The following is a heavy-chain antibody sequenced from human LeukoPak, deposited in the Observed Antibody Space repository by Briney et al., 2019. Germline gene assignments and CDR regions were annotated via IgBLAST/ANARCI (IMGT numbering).Heavy chain of an antibody. Sequence: GRSLRLSCAASGFTFSSYAMHWVRQAPGKGLEWVAVISYDGSNKYYADSVKGRFTISRDNSKNTLYLQMNSLGAEDTAVYYCARAGRGYFDYWGQGTLVTVSS. CDR1: GFTFSSYA. CDR2: ISYDGSNK. V-gene: IGHV3-30*04. D-gene: IGHD3-10*01. CDR3: ARAGRGYFDY. J-gene: IGHJ4*02.